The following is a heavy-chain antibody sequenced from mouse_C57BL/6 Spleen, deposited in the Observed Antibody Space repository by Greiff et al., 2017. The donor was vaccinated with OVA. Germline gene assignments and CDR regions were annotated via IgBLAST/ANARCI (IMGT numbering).Heavy chain of an antibody. CDR3: ATSNYEYFDV. J-gene: IGHJ1*03. V-gene: IGHV5-16*01. CDR1: GFTFSDYY. Sequence: EVQLVESEGGLVQPGSSMKLSCTASGFTFSDYYMAWVRQVPEKGLEWVANINYDGSSTYYLDSLKSRFIISRDNAKNILYLQMSSLKSEDTATYYCATSNYEYFDVWGTGTTVTVSS. CDR2: INYDGSST. D-gene: IGHD2-5*01.